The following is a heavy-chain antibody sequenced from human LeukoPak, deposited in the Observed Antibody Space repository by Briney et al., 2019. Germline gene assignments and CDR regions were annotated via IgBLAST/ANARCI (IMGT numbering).Heavy chain of an antibody. CDR2: IRQDGGEK. CDR3: ARDGTAAGLYFDL. D-gene: IGHD6-13*01. Sequence: GGSLRLSCPVYGFTFTDYWMNWVRQAPWKGLEWVASIRQDGGEKSYVDSVKGRFTISRDNTKSSLYLQINSLRAEDTAVYYCARDGTAAGLYFDLWGQGTLVTVSS. CDR1: GFTFTDYW. V-gene: IGHV3-7*01. J-gene: IGHJ4*01.